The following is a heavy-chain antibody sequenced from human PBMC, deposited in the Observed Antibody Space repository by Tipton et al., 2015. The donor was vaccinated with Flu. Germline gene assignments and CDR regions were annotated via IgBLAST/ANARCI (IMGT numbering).Heavy chain of an antibody. J-gene: IGHJ3*02. CDR2: IYHSGST. CDR1: GGSISSSSHY. CDR3: ARRDCAGGICYSRVYDAFDI. Sequence: TLSLTCTVSGGSISSSSHYWGWIWQPPGKGLEWIGSIYHSGSTYYNPSLKSRVTISVDTSKNQSSLKLGSVTAGDTAVYYCARRDCAGGICYSRVYDAFDIWGQGTLVTVSS. D-gene: IGHD2-8*02. V-gene: IGHV4-39*07.